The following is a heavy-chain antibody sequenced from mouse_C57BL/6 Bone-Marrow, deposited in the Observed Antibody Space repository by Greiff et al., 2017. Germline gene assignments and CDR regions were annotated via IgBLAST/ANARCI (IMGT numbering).Heavy chain of an antibody. V-gene: IGHV1-5*01. Sequence: EVQWVESGTVLARPGASVKMSCKTSGYTFTSYWMHWVKQRPGQGLEWIGAIYPGNSDTSYNQKFKGKAKLTAVTSASTAYMELSSLTNEDSAVYYCTSGGTTVVVFDYWGQGTTLTVSS. CDR1: GYTFTSYW. D-gene: IGHD1-1*01. CDR3: TSGGTTVVVFDY. J-gene: IGHJ2*01. CDR2: IYPGNSDT.